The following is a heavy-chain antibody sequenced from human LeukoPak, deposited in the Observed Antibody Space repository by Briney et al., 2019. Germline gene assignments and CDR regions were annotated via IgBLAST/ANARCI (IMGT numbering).Heavy chain of an antibody. CDR1: GFTVRSNY. D-gene: IGHD1-20*01. V-gene: IGHV3-53*01. CDR3: ATLTGSLAYYSYSMDV. Sequence: GGSLRLSCAPSGFTVRSNYMRWVRQAPGKGLEWVSVLYTNDNKYYADSVKGRFTISRDNSRNTLHLQMNTLRDEDTAVYYCATLTGSLAYYSYSMDVWGTGTTVIVSS. CDR2: LYTNDNK. J-gene: IGHJ6*03.